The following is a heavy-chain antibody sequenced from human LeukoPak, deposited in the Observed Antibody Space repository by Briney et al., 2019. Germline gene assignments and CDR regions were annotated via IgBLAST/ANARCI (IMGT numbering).Heavy chain of an antibody. D-gene: IGHD3-3*01. V-gene: IGHV4-38-2*02. J-gene: IGHJ3*02. CDR1: GYSISSGYY. CDR3: ARGVGDFWSGYQDAFDI. CDR2: IYHSGST. Sequence: PSETLSLTXTVSGYSISSGYYWGWIRQPPGKGLECIGSIYHSGSTYYNPSLKSRVTISVDTSKNQFSLKLSSVTAADTAVYYCARGVGDFWSGYQDAFDIWGQGTMVTVSS.